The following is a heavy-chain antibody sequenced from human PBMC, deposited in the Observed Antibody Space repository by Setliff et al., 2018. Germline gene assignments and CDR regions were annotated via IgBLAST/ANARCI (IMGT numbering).Heavy chain of an antibody. D-gene: IGHD3-16*01. V-gene: IGHV3-21*01. CDR2: ISPDSYYI. J-gene: IGHJ4*02. CDR1: GFTFSSYS. Sequence: PGGSLRLSCAASGFTFSSYSMHWVRQTPGKGLEWVSSISPDSYYIYYADSVKGRFTISRDNAKSSLYLQMNSLRAEDTAVYYCARDQGSYGYRAFDSWGQGALVTVSS. CDR3: ARDQGSYGYRAFDS.